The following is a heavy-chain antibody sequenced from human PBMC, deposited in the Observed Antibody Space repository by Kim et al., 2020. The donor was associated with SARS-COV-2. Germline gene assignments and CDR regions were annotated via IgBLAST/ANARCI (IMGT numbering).Heavy chain of an antibody. V-gene: IGHV4-59*13. CDR3: ASSLEDDSSGYLDAFDI. J-gene: IGHJ3*02. CDR2: IYYSGST. Sequence: SETLSLTCTVSGGSISSYYWSWIRQPPGKGLEWIGYIYYSGSTNYNPSLKSRVTISVDTSKNQFSLKLSSVTAADTAVYYCASSLEDDSSGYLDAFDIWGQGTMVTVSS. D-gene: IGHD3-22*01. CDR1: GGSISSYY.